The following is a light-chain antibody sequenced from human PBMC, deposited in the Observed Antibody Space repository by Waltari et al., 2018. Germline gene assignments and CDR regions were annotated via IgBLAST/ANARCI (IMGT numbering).Light chain of an antibody. J-gene: IGKJ4*01. CDR2: ASS. CDR3: QQLNSYLT. Sequence: IQLTQFPSSLSAFVGDRVTITCRASQGISSYLAWYQQKPRKAPKLLIYASSTLQSGVPSMFSGSGSGTDFTLTISSLQPEDFATYYCQQLNSYLTFGGGTKVEIK. CDR1: QGISSY. V-gene: IGKV1-9*01.